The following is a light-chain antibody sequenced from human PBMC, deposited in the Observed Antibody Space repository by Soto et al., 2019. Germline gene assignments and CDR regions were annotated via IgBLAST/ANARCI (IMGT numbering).Light chain of an antibody. CDR2: KAS. CDR1: QSISNH. J-gene: IGKJ2*01. V-gene: IGKV1-5*03. CDR3: QQYSTYPYI. Sequence: DIQITHSPSSLSASVEDRVIITCRASQSISNHLNWYQQKPGKAPKLLIYKASSLESGVPSRFSGGGIGTEFSLSISSLQPDDFATYYCQQYSTYPYIFGQGTKVDIK.